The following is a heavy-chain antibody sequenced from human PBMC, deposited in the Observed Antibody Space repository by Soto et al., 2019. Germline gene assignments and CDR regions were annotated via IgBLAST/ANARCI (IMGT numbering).Heavy chain of an antibody. CDR3: AKDVEMATMRGGLDY. CDR1: GFTFSSYG. Sequence: GGSLRLSCAASGFTFSSYGMHWVRQAPGKGLEWVAVISYDGSNKYYADSVKGRFTISRDNSKNTLYLQMNSLRAEDTAVYYCAKDVEMATMRGGLDYWGQGNLVTISS. CDR2: ISYDGSNK. V-gene: IGHV3-30*18. D-gene: IGHD3-16*01. J-gene: IGHJ4*02.